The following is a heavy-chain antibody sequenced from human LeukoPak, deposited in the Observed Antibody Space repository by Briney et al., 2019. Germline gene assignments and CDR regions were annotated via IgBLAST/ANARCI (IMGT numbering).Heavy chain of an antibody. D-gene: IGHD6-19*01. CDR2: IYYSGST. CDR1: GGSISSYY. Sequence: PSETLSLTCTVSGGSISSYYWSWIRQPPGKGLEWIGYIYYSGSTNYNPSLKSRVTISVDTSKNQFSLKLSSVTAADTAVYYCARAPDSSGWYGPLDYWGQGTLVTVSS. V-gene: IGHV4-59*01. CDR3: ARAPDSSGWYGPLDY. J-gene: IGHJ4*02.